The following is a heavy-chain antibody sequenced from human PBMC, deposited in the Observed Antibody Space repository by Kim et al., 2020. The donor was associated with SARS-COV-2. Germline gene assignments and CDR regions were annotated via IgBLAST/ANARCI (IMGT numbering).Heavy chain of an antibody. Sequence: GGSLRLSCSASGFTFSSYAMHWVRQAPGKGLEYVSGINNIGDSTDYADSVKGRFTISRDNAKNRLYLHLSSLRTDDTAVYYCVHAYNWNDGGSGGMDVWGQGTSVTVSS. CDR2: INNIGDST. D-gene: IGHD1-1*01. V-gene: IGHV3-64D*09. CDR3: VHAYNWNDGGSGGMDV. J-gene: IGHJ6*02. CDR1: GFTFSSYA.